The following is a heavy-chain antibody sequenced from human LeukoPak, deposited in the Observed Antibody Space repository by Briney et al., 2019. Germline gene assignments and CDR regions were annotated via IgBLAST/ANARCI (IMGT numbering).Heavy chain of an antibody. CDR3: ARATTASARDH. CDR2: IWYDGSNK. CDR1: GFTFSSYG. J-gene: IGHJ4*02. D-gene: IGHD1-14*01. Sequence: GRSLRLSCAASGFTFSSYGMHWVRQAPGKGLEWVAVIWYDGSNKYYADSVKGRFTISRDNAKNTLYLQMDSLRVEDTAVYYCARATTASARDHWGQGTLVTVSS. V-gene: IGHV3-33*01.